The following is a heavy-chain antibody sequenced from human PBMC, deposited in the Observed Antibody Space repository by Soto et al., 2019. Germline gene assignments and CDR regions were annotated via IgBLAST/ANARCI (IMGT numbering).Heavy chain of an antibody. V-gene: IGHV3-7*01. CDR2: IKHDGSER. CDR3: ARELSWSGRDY. J-gene: IGHJ4*02. CDR1: GFRFNTNW. Sequence: EVQLVESGGGLVQPGGSLRLSCAASGFRFNTNWMSWVRQAPGKGLEWVANIKHDGSERNHVDSVRGRFTISIDNAKSSLYLQMNILRVEDTAVYYCARELSWSGRDYWGQGTLVIVSP. D-gene: IGHD3-10*01.